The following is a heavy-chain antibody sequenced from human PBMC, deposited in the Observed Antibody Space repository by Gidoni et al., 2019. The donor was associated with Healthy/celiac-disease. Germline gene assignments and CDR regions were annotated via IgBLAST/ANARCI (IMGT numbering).Heavy chain of an antibody. V-gene: IGHV3-48*02. CDR2: ISSSSSTI. Sequence: EVQLVESGGGLVQPVGSLRLSCAASGFTFSSYSMNWVRQAPGKWLEWVSYISSSSSTIYYADSVKGRFTISRDNAKNSLYLQMNSLRDEDTAVYYCASWVVTALPEEWYFDLWGRGTLVTVSS. CDR1: GFTFSSYS. CDR3: ASWVVTALPEEWYFDL. D-gene: IGHD2-21*02. J-gene: IGHJ2*01.